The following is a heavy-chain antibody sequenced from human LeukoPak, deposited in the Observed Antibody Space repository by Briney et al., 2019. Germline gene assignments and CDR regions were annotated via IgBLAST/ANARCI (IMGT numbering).Heavy chain of an antibody. J-gene: IGHJ5*02. D-gene: IGHD3-10*01. CDR3: ARVCLYGSGSYYGWNWFDP. V-gene: IGHV1-18*01. CDR1: GYTFTSYG. CDR2: ISAYNGNT. Sequence: ASVKVSCKASGYTFTSYGISWVRQAPGQGLEWMGWISAYNGNTNYAQKLQGRVTMTRNTSISTAYMELSSLRSEDTAVYYCARVCLYGSGSYYGWNWFDPWGQGTLVTVSS.